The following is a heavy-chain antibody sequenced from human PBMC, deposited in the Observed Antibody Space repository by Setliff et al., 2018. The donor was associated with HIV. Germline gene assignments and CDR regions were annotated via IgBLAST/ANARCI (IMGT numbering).Heavy chain of an antibody. D-gene: IGHD2-15*01. CDR2: INSGNGNT. Sequence: GASVKVSCKASGYTFTSYAMHWVRQAPGQRLERMGWINSGNGNTKYSQKFQGRITITRDTSASTAYMELSSLRSEDTAVYYCARVTGYCSGGSCYGFDYWGQGTLVTVSS. CDR1: GYTFTSYA. CDR3: ARVTGYCSGGSCYGFDY. V-gene: IGHV1-3*01. J-gene: IGHJ4*02.